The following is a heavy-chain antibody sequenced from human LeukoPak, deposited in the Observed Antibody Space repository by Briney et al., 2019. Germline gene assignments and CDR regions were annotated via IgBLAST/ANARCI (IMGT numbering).Heavy chain of an antibody. CDR1: GGSISSYY. J-gene: IGHJ4*02. Sequence: SETLSLTCTVSGGSISSYYWSWLRQPPGKGLEWIGSIYYSGSTYYNPSLKSRVTISVDTSKNQFSLKLSSVTAADTAVYYCARLLKVVITVDYWGQGTLVTVSS. D-gene: IGHD3-22*01. V-gene: IGHV4-59*05. CDR3: ARLLKVVITVDY. CDR2: IYYSGST.